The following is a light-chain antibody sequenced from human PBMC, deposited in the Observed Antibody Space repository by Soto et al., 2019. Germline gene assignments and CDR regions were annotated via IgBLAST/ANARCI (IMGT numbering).Light chain of an antibody. J-gene: IGKJ2*01. Sequence: IVLTQSPGTLSLSPRERATLSCRASQSISGSYLAWYQQKPGQAPRLLIFAASSRATGIPDRFNGSVSGTDFALSISRLEPEDFAVYFCQHYGTSPYTVGQGTKLEIK. CDR1: QSISGSY. CDR3: QHYGTSPYT. CDR2: AAS. V-gene: IGKV3-20*01.